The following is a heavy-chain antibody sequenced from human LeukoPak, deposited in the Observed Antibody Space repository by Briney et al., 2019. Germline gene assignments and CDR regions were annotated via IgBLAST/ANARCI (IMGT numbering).Heavy chain of an antibody. CDR3: ARSEYYYDSSGYYYYFDY. J-gene: IGHJ4*02. CDR1: GYTFTSYD. V-gene: IGHV1-8*01. CDR2: MNPNSGNT. D-gene: IGHD3-22*01. Sequence: GASVKVSCKASGYTFTSYDINWVRQATGQGLEWMGWMNPNSGNTGYAQKFQGRVTITADESTSTAYMELSSLRSEDTAVYYCARSEYYYDSSGYYYYFDYWGQGTLVTVSS.